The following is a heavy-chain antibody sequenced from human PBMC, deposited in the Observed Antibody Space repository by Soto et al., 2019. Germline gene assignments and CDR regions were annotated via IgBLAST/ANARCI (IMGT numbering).Heavy chain of an antibody. CDR2: IYYSGST. Sequence: SETLSLSYTVSGGSISSGGYYWSWIRQHPGKGLEWIGYIYYSGSTYYNPSLKSRVTISVDTSKNQFSLKLSSVTAADTAVYYCASLSTIMTTVTAHNWFDPWGQGTLVTVSS. J-gene: IGHJ5*02. CDR3: ASLSTIMTTVTAHNWFDP. V-gene: IGHV4-31*03. D-gene: IGHD4-17*01. CDR1: GGSISSGGYY.